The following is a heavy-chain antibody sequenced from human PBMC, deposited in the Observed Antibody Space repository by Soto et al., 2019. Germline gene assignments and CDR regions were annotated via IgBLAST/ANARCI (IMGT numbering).Heavy chain of an antibody. Sequence: QVQLVQSGAEVKKPGSSVKVSCKASGGTFRSYSISWVRQAPGQGLEWMGGIIPIFDITNYAQKFQGRVTITADESTSTDYMELSSLGSDDTAVYYCARPDEGGYSSNHHYYYALDVWSQGTTVTV. CDR3: ARPDEGGYSSNHHYYYALDV. D-gene: IGHD3-22*01. V-gene: IGHV1-69*01. J-gene: IGHJ6*02. CDR1: GGTFRSYS. CDR2: IIPIFDIT.